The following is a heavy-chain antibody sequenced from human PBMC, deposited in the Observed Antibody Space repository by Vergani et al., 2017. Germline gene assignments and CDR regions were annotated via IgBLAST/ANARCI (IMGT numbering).Heavy chain of an antibody. CDR1: GFTFSNAW. Sequence: EVQLVESGGGLVKPGGSLRLSCAASGFTFSNAWMSWVRQAPGKGLEWVGRIKSKTDGGTTDYAAPGKGRFTISRDDSKNTLYLQMNSLKTEDTAVYYCTAYIVVVPAAMDYWGQGTLVTVSS. CDR3: TAYIVVVPAAMDY. CDR2: IKSKTDGGTT. J-gene: IGHJ4*02. V-gene: IGHV3-15*01. D-gene: IGHD2-2*01.